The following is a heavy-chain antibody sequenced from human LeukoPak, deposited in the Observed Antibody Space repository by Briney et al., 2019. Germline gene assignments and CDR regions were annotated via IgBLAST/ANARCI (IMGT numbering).Heavy chain of an antibody. Sequence: TGGSLRLSCAASGFTFTSYALDWVRQAPGKGLEWISVISGDGESTHYADSVKGRFTISRDNSKNTLYLQMNSLRAEDTAVYYCARYEYNADAYWGQGTLVTVSS. J-gene: IGHJ4*02. CDR1: GFTFTSYA. D-gene: IGHD2/OR15-2a*01. V-gene: IGHV3-23*01. CDR3: ARYEYNADAY. CDR2: ISGDGEST.